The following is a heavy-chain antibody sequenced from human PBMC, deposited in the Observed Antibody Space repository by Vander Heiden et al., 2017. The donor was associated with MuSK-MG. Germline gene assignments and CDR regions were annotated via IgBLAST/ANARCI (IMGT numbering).Heavy chain of an antibody. CDR3: ARVGWYHFWRRVDY. CDR2: INHSGSA. D-gene: IGHD3-3*01. V-gene: IGHV4-34*01. Sequence: QVQLQQWGAGLVKPSETLSLTCAVYGGSFTTYYWTWVRQSPGKGLEWIGEINHSGSANYNPSLKSRVTISVDTSNNQISLSLNYVTAADTAVYYCARVGWYHFWRRVDYWGRGTLVTVSS. CDR1: GGSFTTYY. J-gene: IGHJ4*02.